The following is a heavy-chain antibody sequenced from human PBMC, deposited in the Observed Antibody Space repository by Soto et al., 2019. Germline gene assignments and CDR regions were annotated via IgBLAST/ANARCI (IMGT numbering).Heavy chain of an antibody. D-gene: IGHD6-13*01. V-gene: IGHV5-51*01. CDR1: GYSLTSYW. CDR3: ARLESSRLESRYFQH. CDR2: IHPGDSET. J-gene: IGHJ1*01. Sequence: GEALKISCKGSGYSLTSYWIGWVRQMPGKGLEWMGIIHPGDSETRHSPSFQGQVTISADKSTSTAYLQWSSLKASDTAMYYCARLESSRLESRYFQHWGQGTLVTVSS.